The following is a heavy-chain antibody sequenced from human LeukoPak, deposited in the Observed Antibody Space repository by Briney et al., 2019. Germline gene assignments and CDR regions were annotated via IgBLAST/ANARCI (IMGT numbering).Heavy chain of an antibody. J-gene: IGHJ4*02. CDR1: GGTFSGYY. V-gene: IGHV4-34*08. CDR2: INHSGST. CDR3: TKSDGYCLIRI. D-gene: IGHD3-22*01. Sequence: SGTLSLTCAVYGGTFSGYYWSWLRQPPGKGLEWIGEINHSGSTNYNPALKRRVTISVDTSKNPSSLKVITMTAADTAAYYCTKSDGYCLIRICGRGTLVTVSS.